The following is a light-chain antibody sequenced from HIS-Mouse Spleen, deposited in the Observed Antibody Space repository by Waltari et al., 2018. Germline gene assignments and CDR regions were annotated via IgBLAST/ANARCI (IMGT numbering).Light chain of an antibody. CDR1: KLGDKY. Sequence: SYELTQPPSVSVSPGQTASITCSGDKLGDKYACWYQQKPGQSPVLVIYQDSKRPSGLPERFSGSNSGNTATLTIGGTQAMDEADYYCQAWDSSYSVFGGGTKLTVL. CDR3: QAWDSSYSV. V-gene: IGLV3-1*01. J-gene: IGLJ2*01. CDR2: QDS.